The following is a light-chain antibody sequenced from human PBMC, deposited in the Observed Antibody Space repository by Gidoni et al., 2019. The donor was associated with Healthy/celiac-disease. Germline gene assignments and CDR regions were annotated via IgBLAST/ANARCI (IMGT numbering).Light chain of an antibody. CDR3: QQSYSTPT. CDR1: QGISSY. V-gene: IGKV1-39*01. J-gene: IGKJ2*01. Sequence: DIQMTQSPSSLSASVGDRVTITCRASQGISSYLNWYQQKPGKAPKLLIYAASSLQSGVPSRFSGSGSGTDFTLTISSLQPEDFATYYCQQSYSTPTFXQXTKLEIK. CDR2: AAS.